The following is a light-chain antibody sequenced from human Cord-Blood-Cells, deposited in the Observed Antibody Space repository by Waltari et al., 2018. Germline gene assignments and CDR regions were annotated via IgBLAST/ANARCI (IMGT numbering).Light chain of an antibody. CDR1: QSISSW. V-gene: IGKV1-5*01. CDR2: DAS. J-gene: IGKJ1*01. CDR3: QQYNSYSPWT. Sequence: DIQMTQSPSTLSASVGDRVTITCRASQSISSWLAWYQQQPGKAPKPLIYDASSLESGVPSRCSGSGSGTEFTRTISSLQPDDFATYYCQQYNSYSPWTFGQGTKVEIK.